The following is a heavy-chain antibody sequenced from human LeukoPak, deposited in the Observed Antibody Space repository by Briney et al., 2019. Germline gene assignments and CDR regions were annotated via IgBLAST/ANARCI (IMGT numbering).Heavy chain of an antibody. Sequence: ASVKVSCKASGYTFTSYYMHWVRQAPGHGLEWMGWISPYNGNTNYAQKFQGRVTMTTDTSTNTAYMELRSLRSDDTAVYYCARAQRTREATFMVWGHNWFDPWGQGTLVTVSP. D-gene: IGHD3-10*01. CDR1: GYTFTSYY. J-gene: IGHJ5*02. CDR2: ISPYNGNT. V-gene: IGHV1-18*04. CDR3: ARAQRTREATFMVWGHNWFDP.